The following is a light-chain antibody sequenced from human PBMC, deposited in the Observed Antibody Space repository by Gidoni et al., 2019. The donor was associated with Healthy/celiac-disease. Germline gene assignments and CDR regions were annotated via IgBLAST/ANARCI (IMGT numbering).Light chain of an antibody. CDR3: QQRSNWPGVT. V-gene: IGKV3-11*01. CDR1: QSVSSY. Sequence: IVLTQSPATLSLSPGERATLSCRASQSVSSYLAWYQQKPGQAPRLLIYDASNRATGIPARFSGSGSGTDFTLTISSLEPEDFAVYYCQQRSNWPGVTFGQGTKVDIK. CDR2: DAS. J-gene: IGKJ3*01.